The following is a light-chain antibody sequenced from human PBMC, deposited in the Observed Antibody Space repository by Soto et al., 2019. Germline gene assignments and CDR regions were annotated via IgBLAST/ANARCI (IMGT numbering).Light chain of an antibody. CDR2: AAP. CDR3: QQFNDYPVT. Sequence: DVQLTQSPSFLSASVGDRVTITCRASRGISSYLVWYQQKLGKGPELLIHAAPTLQSGVPSRFSGSGSGTEFTLTISSLQPEDFATYYCQQFNDYPVTFGGGTKVEIK. CDR1: RGISSY. J-gene: IGKJ4*01. V-gene: IGKV1-9*01.